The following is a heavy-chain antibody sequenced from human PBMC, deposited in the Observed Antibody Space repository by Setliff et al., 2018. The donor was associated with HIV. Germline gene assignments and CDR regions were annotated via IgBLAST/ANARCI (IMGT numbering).Heavy chain of an antibody. V-gene: IGHV4-39*02. D-gene: IGHD6-19*01. J-gene: IGHJ4*02. CDR1: GGSISSSSYY. Sequence: SETLSLTCTVSGGSISSSSYYWGWIRQPPGKGLEWIGSIYYSGSTYYNPSLKSRVTIAVDTSKNQFSLKLSSVTAADTAVYYCAREYSSGWYFDYWGQGTLVTVSS. CDR3: AREYSSGWYFDY. CDR2: IYYSGST.